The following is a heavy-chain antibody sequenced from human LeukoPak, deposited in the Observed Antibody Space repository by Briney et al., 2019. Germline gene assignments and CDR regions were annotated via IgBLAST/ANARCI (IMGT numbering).Heavy chain of an antibody. CDR3: AKDRQWLAYFDY. V-gene: IGHV3-30*18. Sequence: GGSLRLSCVGSGFTFSSYEMNWVRQAPGKGLEWVAVISYDGRNKYYADYVKGRVTISRDNSKNTLYLQMNSLRAEDTAVYYCAKDRQWLAYFDYWGQGTLVTVSS. D-gene: IGHD6-19*01. J-gene: IGHJ4*02. CDR2: ISYDGRNK. CDR1: GFTFSSYE.